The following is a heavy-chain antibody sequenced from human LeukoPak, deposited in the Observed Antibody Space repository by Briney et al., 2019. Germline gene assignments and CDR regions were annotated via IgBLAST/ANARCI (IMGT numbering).Heavy chain of an antibody. V-gene: IGHV3-20*04. Sequence: PSETLSLTCTVSGGSISSSSSNWGWIRQPPGKGLEWVSGINWNGGSTGYADSVKGRFTISRDNAKNSLYLQMNSLRAEDTALYYCARGSGGVVVTDFDYWGQGTLVTVSS. CDR3: ARGSGGVVVTDFDY. CDR2: INWNGGST. D-gene: IGHD2-15*01. CDR1: GGSISSSSSN. J-gene: IGHJ4*02.